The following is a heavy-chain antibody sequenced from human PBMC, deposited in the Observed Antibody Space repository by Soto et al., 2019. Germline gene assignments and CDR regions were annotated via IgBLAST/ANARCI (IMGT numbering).Heavy chain of an antibody. Sequence: ASVKVSCKASVYTFNSYGMSWVRQAPEQGLEWMGWISAYNGNTNYAQKLQGRVTMTTDTSTSTAYMELRSLRSDDTAVYYCARGRTPPRLVPLGITKYYFDYWGQGTLVTVSS. CDR1: VYTFNSYG. J-gene: IGHJ4*02. D-gene: IGHD6-6*01. CDR2: ISAYNGNT. CDR3: ARGRTPPRLVPLGITKYYFDY. V-gene: IGHV1-18*01.